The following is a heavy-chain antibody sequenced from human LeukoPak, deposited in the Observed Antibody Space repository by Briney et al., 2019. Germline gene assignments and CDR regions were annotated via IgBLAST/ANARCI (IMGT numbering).Heavy chain of an antibody. CDR2: IYHSGRT. V-gene: IGHV4-38-2*02. J-gene: IGHJ4*02. CDR1: GYSISSGYY. D-gene: IGHD3-10*01. Sequence: SETLSLTCTVSGYSISSGYYWGWIRQPPGKGLEWIGSIYHSGRTFYNPSLKSRVTISVDTSKNQFSLKLTSVTAADTAVYFCARVGTYYGSGSYSPEYWGQGTLVTVSS. CDR3: ARVGTYYGSGSYSPEY.